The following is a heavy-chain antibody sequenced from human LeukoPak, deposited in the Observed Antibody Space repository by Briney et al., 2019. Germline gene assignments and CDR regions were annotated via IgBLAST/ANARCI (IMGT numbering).Heavy chain of an antibody. CDR1: GGSFSGYY. D-gene: IGHD4-23*01. J-gene: IGHJ4*02. Sequence: SETLSLTCAVHGGSFSGYYWSWIRQPPGKGLEWIGEINHSGSTNYNPSLKSRVTISVDTSKNQFSLKLSSVTAADTAVYYCARLHIYGGNSPYYFDYWGQGTLVTVSS. CDR2: INHSGST. V-gene: IGHV4-34*01. CDR3: ARLHIYGGNSPYYFDY.